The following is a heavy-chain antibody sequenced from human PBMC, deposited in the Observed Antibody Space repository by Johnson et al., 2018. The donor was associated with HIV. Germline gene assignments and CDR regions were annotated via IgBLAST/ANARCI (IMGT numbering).Heavy chain of an antibody. CDR1: GFTFSSYA. CDR3: AKDQWEQTLNAFDI. V-gene: IGHV3-64*01. D-gene: IGHD1-26*01. J-gene: IGHJ3*02. CDR2: ISSNGGST. Sequence: MQLVESGGGLVQPGGSLRLSCAASGFTFSSYAMHWVRQAPGKGLEYVSAISSNGGSTYYANSVKGRFTISRDNSKNTLYLKMNSLRAEDTAVYYCAKDQWEQTLNAFDIWGQGTMVTVSS.